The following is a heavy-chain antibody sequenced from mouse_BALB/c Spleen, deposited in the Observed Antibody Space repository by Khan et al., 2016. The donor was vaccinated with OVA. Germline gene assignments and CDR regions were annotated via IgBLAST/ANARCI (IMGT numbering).Heavy chain of an antibody. J-gene: IGHJ4*01. CDR3: ARRTTGYTMDY. CDR1: GYTFTSNT. Sequence: VQLQQSGADLARPGASVRMSCKASGYTFTSNTMHWVKQRPGQGLEWIGYINPRSGYTNYNQNFKDKATLTADKSSSTAYMQLRSLTSEDSAGYYCARRTTGYTMDYWGQGTSVTVSS. D-gene: IGHD2-14*01. CDR2: INPRSGYT. V-gene: IGHV1-4*01.